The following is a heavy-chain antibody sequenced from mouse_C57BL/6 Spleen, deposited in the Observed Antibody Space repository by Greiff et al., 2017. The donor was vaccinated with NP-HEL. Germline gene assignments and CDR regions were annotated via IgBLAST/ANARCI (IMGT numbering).Heavy chain of an antibody. CDR2: ISYSGST. Sequence: VQLQQSGPGLAKPSQTLSLTCSVTGYSITSDYWNWIRKFPGNKLEYMGYISYSGSTYYNPSLKSRISITRDTSKNQYYLQLNSVTTEDTATYYCARSPLTTVVSDWYFDVWGTGTTVTVSS. D-gene: IGHD1-1*01. J-gene: IGHJ1*03. CDR1: GYSITSDY. V-gene: IGHV3-8*01. CDR3: ARSPLTTVVSDWYFDV.